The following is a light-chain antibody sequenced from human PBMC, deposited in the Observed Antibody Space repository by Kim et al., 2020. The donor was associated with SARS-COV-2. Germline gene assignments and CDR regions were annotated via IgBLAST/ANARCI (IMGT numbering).Light chain of an antibody. CDR2: DAS. CDR3: QQRSNWPPMYT. J-gene: IGKJ2*01. V-gene: IGKV3-11*01. Sequence: EIVLTQSPATRSLSPGERATLSCRASQSVSSYLAWYQQKPGQAPRLLIYDASNRATGIPARFSGSGSGTDFTLTISSLEPEDFAVYYCQQRSNWPPMYTFGQGTKLEI. CDR1: QSVSSY.